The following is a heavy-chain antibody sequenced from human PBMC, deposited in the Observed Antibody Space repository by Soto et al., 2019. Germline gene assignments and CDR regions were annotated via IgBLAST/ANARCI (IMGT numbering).Heavy chain of an antibody. Sequence: SCKASGYTFSSYAMHWVRQAPGKGLEYVSAINSNGGSTYYTNSVKGRFTISRDNSKNTLYLQMGSLRAEDMAVYYCARRDGYNFDYWGQGTLVTVSS. D-gene: IGHD5-12*01. V-gene: IGHV3-64*01. CDR3: ARRDGYNFDY. CDR1: GYTFSSYA. J-gene: IGHJ4*02. CDR2: INSNGGST.